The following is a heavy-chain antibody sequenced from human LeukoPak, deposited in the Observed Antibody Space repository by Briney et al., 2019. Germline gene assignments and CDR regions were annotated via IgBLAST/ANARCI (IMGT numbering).Heavy chain of an antibody. CDR2: INHSGST. J-gene: IGHJ4*02. CDR3: ARAREGYSYGY. V-gene: IGHV4-34*01. D-gene: IGHD5-18*01. CDR1: GGSFSGYY. Sequence: SETLSLTCAVYGGSFSGYYWSWIRQPPGKGLEWIGEINHSGSTNYNPSLKSRVTISVDTSKNQFSLKLSSVTAADTAVYYCARAREGYSYGYWGQGTLVTVSS.